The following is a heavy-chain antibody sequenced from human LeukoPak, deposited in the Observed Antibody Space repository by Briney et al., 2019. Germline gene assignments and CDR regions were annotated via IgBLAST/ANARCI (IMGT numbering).Heavy chain of an antibody. V-gene: IGHV1-58*02. J-gene: IGHJ2*01. CDR3: AADSLGRNWYFDL. D-gene: IGHD3-16*01. CDR2: IVVGSGNT. CDR1: GFTFTSSA. Sequence: SVKVSCKASGFTFTSSAMQWVRQARGQRLEWIGWIVVGSGNTNYAQKFQERVTITRDMSTSTAYMELSSLRSEDTAVYYFAADSLGRNWYFDLWGRGTLVTVSS.